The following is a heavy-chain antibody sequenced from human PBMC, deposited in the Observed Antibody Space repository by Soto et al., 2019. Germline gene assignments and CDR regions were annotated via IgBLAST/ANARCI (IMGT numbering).Heavy chain of an antibody. CDR3: ARDPHEFWTSYWFGP. CDR2: ISAYDGKT. D-gene: IGHD3-3*01. CDR1: GYTFNTYG. J-gene: IGHJ5*02. Sequence: ASVKVSCKTSGYTFNTYGINWVRQAPGQGLELMGWISAYDGKTTYAEKFQGRVTLTTDTSTSTAYMELRSLRSDDTAIYYCARDPHEFWTSYWFGPWGQGTPVTVS. V-gene: IGHV1-18*01.